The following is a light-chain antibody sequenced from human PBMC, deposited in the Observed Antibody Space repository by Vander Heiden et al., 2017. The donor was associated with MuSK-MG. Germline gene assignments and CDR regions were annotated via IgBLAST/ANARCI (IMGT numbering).Light chain of an antibody. Sequence: EIVMTQSPATLSESPGRRATLSCRASQSVSSNLAWYQQKPGQSPRLLIYGASTRATGIPARFSGSGSGTEFTLTISSLQSEDFAVYYCQHYNNWPRTFGQGTKVEIK. CDR1: QSVSSN. CDR2: GAS. CDR3: QHYNNWPRT. V-gene: IGKV3-15*01. J-gene: IGKJ1*01.